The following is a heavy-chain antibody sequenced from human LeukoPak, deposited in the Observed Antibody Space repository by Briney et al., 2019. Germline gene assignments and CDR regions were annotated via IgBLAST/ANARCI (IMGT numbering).Heavy chain of an antibody. CDR1: GFTFNSFF. V-gene: IGHV3-7*03. D-gene: IGHD1-1*01. J-gene: IGHJ4*02. CDR2: ISQDGSET. Sequence: GGSLRLSCAASGFTFNSFFLNWVRLTPGRELEWVACISQDGSETFYMDSVRGRFTISRDNTKNSLYLQMDSLRSDDTAFYYCARGDIPYNNYFDYWGQGALVTVSS. CDR3: ARGDIPYNNYFDY.